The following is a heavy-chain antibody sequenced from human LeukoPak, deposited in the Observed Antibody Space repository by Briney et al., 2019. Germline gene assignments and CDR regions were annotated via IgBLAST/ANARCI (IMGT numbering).Heavy chain of an antibody. V-gene: IGHV1-2*02. Sequence: GASVKVSCKASGYTFTGYYMHWVGQAPGQGLEWMGWINPNSGGTNYAQKFQGRVTMTRDTSISTAYMELSRLRSDDTAVYYCARYHTMVRGLSDWGQGTLVTVSS. D-gene: IGHD3-10*01. CDR1: GYTFTGYY. J-gene: IGHJ4*02. CDR2: INPNSGGT. CDR3: ARYHTMVRGLSD.